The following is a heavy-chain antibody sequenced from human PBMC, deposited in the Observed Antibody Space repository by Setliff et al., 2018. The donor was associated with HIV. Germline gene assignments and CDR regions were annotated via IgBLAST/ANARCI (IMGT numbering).Heavy chain of an antibody. J-gene: IGHJ4*02. CDR2: IYSTGST. V-gene: IGHV4-61*02. CDR3: ASGPYCSNGVCRDWVWFFDY. CDR1: SASINSGSNY. Sequence: SETLSLTCTVSSASINSGSNYWNWIRQPAGKGLEWIGRIYSTGSTNYNPSLKSRVTISVDTSKNQFSLKLSSVTAADTAVYYCASGPYCSNGVCRDWVWFFDYWGQGKVVTVSA. D-gene: IGHD2-8*01.